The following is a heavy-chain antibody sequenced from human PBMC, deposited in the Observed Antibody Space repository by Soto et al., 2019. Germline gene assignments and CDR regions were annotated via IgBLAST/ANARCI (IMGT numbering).Heavy chain of an antibody. CDR2: IWYDGSNK. Sequence: ESGGGVVQPGRSLRLSCAASGFTFSSYGMHWVRQAPGKGLEWVAVIWYDGSNKYYADSVKGRFTISRDNSKNTLYLQMNSLRAEDTAVYYCARVVGHSSSSIFDYWGQGTLVTVSS. CDR3: ARVVGHSSSSIFDY. J-gene: IGHJ4*02. V-gene: IGHV3-33*01. CDR1: GFTFSSYG. D-gene: IGHD6-6*01.